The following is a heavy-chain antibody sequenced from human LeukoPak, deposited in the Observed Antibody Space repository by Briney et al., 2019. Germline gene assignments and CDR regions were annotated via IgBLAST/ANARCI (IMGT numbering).Heavy chain of an antibody. V-gene: IGHV4-34*01. CDR3: AREHHLAYSSDYYYGMDV. Sequence: SETLSLTCAVYGGSFSGYYWGWIRQPPGKGLEWIGEVNHRGSTDYNPSLKSRLTIAVDTSKNQLSLKLSSVTAADTAVYYCAREHHLAYSSDYYYGMDVWGQGTTVTVSS. D-gene: IGHD5-18*01. J-gene: IGHJ6*02. CDR1: GGSFSGYY. CDR2: VNHRGST.